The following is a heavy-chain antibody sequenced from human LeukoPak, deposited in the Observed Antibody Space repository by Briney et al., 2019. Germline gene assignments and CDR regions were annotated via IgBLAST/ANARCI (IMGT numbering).Heavy chain of an antibody. V-gene: IGHV4-34*01. CDR2: INHSGST. D-gene: IGHD6-19*01. Sequence: KPSETLSLTCAVHGGSFSGYYWSWIRQPPGKGLEWIGEINHSGSTNYNPSLKSRVTISVDTSKNQFSLKLSSVTAADTAVYYCARVVAAVADNWLDPWGQGTLVTVSS. CDR3: ARVVAAVADNWLDP. J-gene: IGHJ5*02. CDR1: GGSFSGYY.